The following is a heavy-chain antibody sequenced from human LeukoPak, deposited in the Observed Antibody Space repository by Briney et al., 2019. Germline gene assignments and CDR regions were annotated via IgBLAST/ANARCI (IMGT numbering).Heavy chain of an antibody. V-gene: IGHV3-66*02. CDR3: AREGTMVRGADY. CDR2: IYSGGST. D-gene: IGHD3-10*01. CDR1: GFTVSSNY. J-gene: IGHJ4*02. Sequence: GGSLRLSCAASGFTVSSNYMSWVRQAPGKGLEWVSVIYSGGSTYYADPVKGRFTISRDNSKNTLYLQMNSLRAEDTAVYYCAREGTMVRGADYWGQGTLVTVSS.